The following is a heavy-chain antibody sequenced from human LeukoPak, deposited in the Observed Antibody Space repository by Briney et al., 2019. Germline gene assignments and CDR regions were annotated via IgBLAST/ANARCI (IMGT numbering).Heavy chain of an antibody. CDR1: GFTFSSYA. D-gene: IGHD5-18*01. V-gene: IGHV3-23*01. Sequence: GGSLRPSCAASGFTFSSYAMSWVRQAPGKGLEWVSAISGSGGSTYYADSVKGRFTISRDNSKNTLYLQMNSLRAEDAAVYYCAKVGPRYSYGPPYFDYWGQGTLVTVSS. J-gene: IGHJ4*02. CDR3: AKVGPRYSYGPPYFDY. CDR2: ISGSGGST.